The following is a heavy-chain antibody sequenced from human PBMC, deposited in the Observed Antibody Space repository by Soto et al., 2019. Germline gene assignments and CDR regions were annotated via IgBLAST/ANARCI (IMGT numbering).Heavy chain of an antibody. CDR2: ISTMFGAA. D-gene: IGHD3-10*01. CDR3: AREVQVHTPAFVY. CDR1: GGTFNTYA. J-gene: IGHJ4*02. V-gene: IGHV1-69*19. Sequence: QVQLVQSGAEMKKPGSSVKVSCQSSGGTFNTYAMNWVRQAPGQGPEWMGDISTMFGAANYAPKFQGRVTINADESTGTSYMPLSSLTSEDTALYFCAREVQVHTPAFVYWGQGTLVTVSS.